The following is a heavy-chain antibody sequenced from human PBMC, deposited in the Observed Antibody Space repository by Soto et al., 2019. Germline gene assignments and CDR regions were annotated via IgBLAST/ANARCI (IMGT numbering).Heavy chain of an antibody. Sequence: GGSLRLSCAASGFTFSSYGMHWVRQAPGKGLEWVAVIWYDGSNKYYADSVKGRFTISRDNSKNTLYLQMNSLRAEDTAVYYCARVYLYYDFWSGYPQDYYYGMDVWGQGTTVTSP. D-gene: IGHD3-3*01. V-gene: IGHV3-33*01. J-gene: IGHJ6*02. CDR1: GFTFSSYG. CDR3: ARVYLYYDFWSGYPQDYYYGMDV. CDR2: IWYDGSNK.